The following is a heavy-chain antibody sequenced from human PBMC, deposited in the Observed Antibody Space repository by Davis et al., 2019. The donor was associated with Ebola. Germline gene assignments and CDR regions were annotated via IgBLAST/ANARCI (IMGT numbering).Heavy chain of an antibody. CDR2: IKQDGSEK. CDR3: AGVGITKEGDY. Sequence: GGSLRLSCVASGFTLSNDAMSWVRQAPGKGLEWVADIKQDGSEKNYVDSVKGRFTISRDNAKNSLYLQMNSLRAEDTAIYYCAGVGITKEGDYWGQGTLVVVSS. J-gene: IGHJ4*02. D-gene: IGHD3-10*01. V-gene: IGHV3-7*03. CDR1: GFTLSNDA.